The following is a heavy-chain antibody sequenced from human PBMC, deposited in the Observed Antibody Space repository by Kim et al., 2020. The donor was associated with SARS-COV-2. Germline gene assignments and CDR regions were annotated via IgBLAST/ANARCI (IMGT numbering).Heavy chain of an antibody. Sequence: YYAGAVKGRFTISRDNSKNTLYLQMNSLRAEDTAVYYCARAPGYSSNFDYWGQGTLVTVSS. J-gene: IGHJ4*02. V-gene: IGHV3-33*01. CDR3: ARAPGYSSNFDY. D-gene: IGHD6-13*01.